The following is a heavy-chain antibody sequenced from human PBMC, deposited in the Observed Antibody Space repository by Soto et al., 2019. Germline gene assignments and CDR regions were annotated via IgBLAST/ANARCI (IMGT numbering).Heavy chain of an antibody. CDR1: GFTFSSYA. V-gene: IGHV3-30-3*01. J-gene: IGHJ6*02. CDR3: RTAVYIGYGMDV. CDR2: IAYDGSNT. Sequence: QVQLVESGGVVVQPGRSLRLSCAASGFTFSSYAMHWVRQATGKGLEWVAGIAYDGSNTYYADSVKGRFTISRDNSKNTLYLQMNSLRAEDTAVYYCRTAVYIGYGMDVWGQGTTVTVSS. D-gene: IGHD5-18*01.